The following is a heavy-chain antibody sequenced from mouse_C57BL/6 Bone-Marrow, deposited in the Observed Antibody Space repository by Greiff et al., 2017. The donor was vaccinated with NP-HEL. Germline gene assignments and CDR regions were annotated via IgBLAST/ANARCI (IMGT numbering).Heavy chain of an antibody. V-gene: IGHV1-80*01. CDR3: ARRGLGIYYFDY. J-gene: IGHJ2*01. CDR2: IYPGDGDT. CDR1: GYAFSSYW. Sequence: QVQLKQSGAELVKPGASVKISCKASGYAFSSYWMNWVKQRPGKGLEWIGQIYPGDGDTNYNGKFKGKATLTADKSSSTAYMQLSSLTSEDSAVYFCARRGLGIYYFDYCGQGTTLTVSS. D-gene: IGHD2-14*01.